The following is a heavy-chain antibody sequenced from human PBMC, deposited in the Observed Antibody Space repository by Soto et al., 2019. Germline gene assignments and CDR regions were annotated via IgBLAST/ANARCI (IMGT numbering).Heavy chain of an antibody. Sequence: PSETLSLTCTVSGGSISSGGYYWSGIRQHPGKGLEWIGYIYYSGSTYYNPSLKSRVTISVDTSKNQFSLKLSSVTAADTAVYYCARWVVRGVIDHNFDYWGQGTLVTVSS. D-gene: IGHD3-10*01. CDR2: IYYSGST. J-gene: IGHJ4*02. V-gene: IGHV4-31*03. CDR1: GGSISSGGYY. CDR3: ARWVVRGVIDHNFDY.